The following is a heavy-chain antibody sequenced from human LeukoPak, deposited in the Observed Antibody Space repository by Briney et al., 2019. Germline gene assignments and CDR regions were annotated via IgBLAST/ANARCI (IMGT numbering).Heavy chain of an antibody. V-gene: IGHV3-7*01. CDR1: GFTFSNYW. CDR3: ARPLSPQAVYDAFDI. CDR2: IKQEGSDK. J-gene: IGHJ3*02. D-gene: IGHD2/OR15-2a*01. Sequence: GGSLRLSCAASGFTFSNYWMNWVRQAPGKGLEWVANIKQEGSDKYYVDSVKGRFTISRDNSKNTLYLQMNSLRAEDTAVYYCARPLSPQAVYDAFDIWGQGTMVTVSS.